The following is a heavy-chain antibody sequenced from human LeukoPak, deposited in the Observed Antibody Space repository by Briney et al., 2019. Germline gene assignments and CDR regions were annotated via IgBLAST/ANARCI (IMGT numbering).Heavy chain of an antibody. Sequence: GRSLRLSCAASGFTFDDYAMHWVRQAPGKGLEWVSGISWNSGSIGYADSVKGRFTISRDNAKNTLYLQMNSLRVEDTAVYYCARGRPHGNDYWGQGTLVTVSS. CDR1: GFTFDDYA. CDR2: ISWNSGSI. D-gene: IGHD4-23*01. V-gene: IGHV3-9*01. J-gene: IGHJ4*02. CDR3: ARGRPHGNDY.